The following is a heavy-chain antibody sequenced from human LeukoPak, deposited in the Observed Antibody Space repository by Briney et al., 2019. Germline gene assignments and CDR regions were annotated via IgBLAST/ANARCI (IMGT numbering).Heavy chain of an antibody. CDR2: IYYSGST. CDR1: GGSISNVDYY. Sequence: SETLSLTCTVSGGSISNVDYYWSWIRQHPGKGLEWIGYIYYSGSTYYNPSLKSRDTISVDTSKNQFSLKLSSVTAADTAVYYCARDGLKYGSGSYSRAFDIWGQGTMVTVSS. J-gene: IGHJ3*02. CDR3: ARDGLKYGSGSYSRAFDI. V-gene: IGHV4-30-4*08. D-gene: IGHD3-10*01.